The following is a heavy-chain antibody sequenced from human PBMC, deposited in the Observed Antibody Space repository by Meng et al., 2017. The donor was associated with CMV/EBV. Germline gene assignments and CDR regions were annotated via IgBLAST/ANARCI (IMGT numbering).Heavy chain of an antibody. J-gene: IGHJ1*01. D-gene: IGHD5-24*01. CDR2: ISSSSSYI. CDR1: GFTLSSYS. Sequence: GESLKISCAASGFTLSSYSMNWVRQAPGKGLEWVSSISSSSSYIYYADSVKGRFTISRDNAKNSLYLQMNSLRAEDTAVYYCARDPSITPGQHWGQGTLVTVSS. V-gene: IGHV3-21*01. CDR3: ARDPSITPGQH.